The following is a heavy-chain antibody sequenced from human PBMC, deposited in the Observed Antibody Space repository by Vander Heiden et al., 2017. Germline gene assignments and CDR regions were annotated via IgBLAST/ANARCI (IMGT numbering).Heavy chain of an antibody. CDR3: ARGFSDRKEYGSGSYFKGWFDP. Sequence: QVQLVQSAAEVKQPGASVKVSCTASVYPFTGYYLHWLRQAPGQGPGQGLEWMGWINPNSGGTNYAQKFQGWVTMTRETSISTAYMELSRLRSDDTAVYYCARGFSDRKEYGSGSYFKGWFDPWGQGTLVTVSS. V-gene: IGHV1-2*04. CDR1: VYPFTGYY. J-gene: IGHJ5*02. CDR2: INPNSGGT. D-gene: IGHD3-10*01.